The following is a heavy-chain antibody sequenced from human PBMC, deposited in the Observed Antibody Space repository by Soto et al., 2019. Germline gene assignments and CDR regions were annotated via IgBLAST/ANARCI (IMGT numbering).Heavy chain of an antibody. CDR2: INHSGST. CDR3: ARGWGDRMRLAGYYFDY. J-gene: IGHJ4*02. Sequence: SETLSLTCAGYGGSFSGYYWSWIRQPPGKGLEWIGEINHSGSTNYNPSLKSRVTISVDTSKNQFSLKLSSVTAADTAVYHCARGWGDRMRLAGYYFDYWGQGTLVTVSS. D-gene: IGHD2-8*01. CDR1: GGSFSGYY. V-gene: IGHV4-34*01.